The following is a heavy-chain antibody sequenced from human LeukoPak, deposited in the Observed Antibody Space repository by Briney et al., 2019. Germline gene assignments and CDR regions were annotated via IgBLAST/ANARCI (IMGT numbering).Heavy chain of an antibody. D-gene: IGHD5-18*01. J-gene: IGHJ4*02. CDR2: INPDSGST. V-gene: IGHV1-2*02. Sequence: ASVKVSCKASGYPFTGYYIHWVRQAPGQGLEWMGWINPDSGSTNSAQKFQVRVTMTRDTSITAAYMELSSLRSDDTAVYYCARTFASYYLSGPYYWGQGTLVTVSS. CDR3: ARTFASYYLSGPYY. CDR1: GYPFTGYY.